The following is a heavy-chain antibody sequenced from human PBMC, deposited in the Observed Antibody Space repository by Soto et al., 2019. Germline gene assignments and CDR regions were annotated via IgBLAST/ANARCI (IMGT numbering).Heavy chain of an antibody. J-gene: IGHJ4*02. CDR3: ARGRSYGIDY. Sequence: SLRLSCAASGFTFSSYAMHWVRQAPGKGLEWVAVISYDGSNKYYADSVKGRFTISRDNSKNTLYLQMNSLRAEDTAVYYCARGRSYGIDYWGQGTLVTVSS. D-gene: IGHD5-18*01. V-gene: IGHV3-30-3*01. CDR2: ISYDGSNK. CDR1: GFTFSSYA.